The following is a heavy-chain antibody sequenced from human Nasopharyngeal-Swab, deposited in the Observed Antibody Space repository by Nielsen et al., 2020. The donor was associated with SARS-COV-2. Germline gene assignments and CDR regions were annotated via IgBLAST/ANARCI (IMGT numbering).Heavy chain of an antibody. V-gene: IGHV3-11*01. CDR3: ARDGNYEDY. CDR1: GFTFSDYY. Sequence: SCAASGFTFSDYYMSWIRQAPGKGLEWVSYVSNSGTTIYYADSVRGRFTISRDNAKNSLYLQMNSLRAEDTAVYYCARDGNYEDYWGQGTLVTVSS. D-gene: IGHD1-7*01. CDR2: VSNSGTTI. J-gene: IGHJ4*02.